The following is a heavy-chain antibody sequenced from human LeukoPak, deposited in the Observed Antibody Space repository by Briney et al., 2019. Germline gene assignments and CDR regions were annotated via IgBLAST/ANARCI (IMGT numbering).Heavy chain of an antibody. CDR3: AREGGYDCSSTSCYARDY. J-gene: IGHJ4*02. D-gene: IGHD2-2*01. V-gene: IGHV4-61*02. CDR1: GGSISSGSYY. CDR2: IYPSGST. Sequence: PSETLSLTCTVSGGSISSGSYYWSWIRPPAGKGLEWIGRIYPSGSTNYNPSLKSRVTMSVDTSKNQFSLKLSSVTAADTAVYYCAREGGYDCSSTSCYARDYWGQGTLVTVSS.